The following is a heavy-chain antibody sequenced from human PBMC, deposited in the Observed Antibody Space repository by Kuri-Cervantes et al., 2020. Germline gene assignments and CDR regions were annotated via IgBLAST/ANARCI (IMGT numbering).Heavy chain of an antibody. CDR2: IYHSGST. CDR3: ARSRYGWFDP. V-gene: IGHV4-4*02. D-gene: IGHD1-14*01. Sequence: SETLSLTCAVSGGSISTSNWWSWVRQPPGKGLEWIGEIYHSGSTNYNPSLKSRVTISVDTSKNQFSLKLSSVTAADTAVYYCARSRYGWFDPWGQGTLVTVSS. CDR1: GGSISTSNW. J-gene: IGHJ5*02.